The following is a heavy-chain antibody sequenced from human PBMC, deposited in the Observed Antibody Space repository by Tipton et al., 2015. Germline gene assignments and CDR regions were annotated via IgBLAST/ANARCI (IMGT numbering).Heavy chain of an antibody. J-gene: IGHJ6*02. CDR3: ARGGRHLPTYGLDV. Sequence: TLSLTCAVYGDSFSDFYWSWIRQPPGKGLEWIGEITHSGSTNYNPSLKSRVTISLDTSKNQFSLRLNSVTAADTAVYYCARGGRHLPTYGLDVWGQGTTVTVSS. D-gene: IGHD3-16*01. CDR2: ITHSGST. CDR1: GDSFSDFY. V-gene: IGHV4-34*01.